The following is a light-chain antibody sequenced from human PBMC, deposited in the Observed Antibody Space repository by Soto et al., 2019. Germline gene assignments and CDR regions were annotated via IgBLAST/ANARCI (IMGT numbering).Light chain of an antibody. V-gene: IGLV1-51*01. Sequence: QSVLTQPPSVSAAPGQKVTISGSGSSSNIETNPVSWYRHLPRTVPKLLIHNDDKRPSGIPDRFSGSKSGTSSTLGITGLQTGEEADYYCVTWDSRLSAGVFGGGTKLTVL. CDR1: SSNIETNP. J-gene: IGLJ2*01. CDR2: NDD. CDR3: VTWDSRLSAGV.